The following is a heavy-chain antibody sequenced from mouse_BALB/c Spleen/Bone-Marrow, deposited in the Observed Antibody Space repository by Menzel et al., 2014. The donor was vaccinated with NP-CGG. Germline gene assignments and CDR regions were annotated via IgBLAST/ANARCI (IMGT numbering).Heavy chain of an antibody. CDR1: GYRFTSYV. Sequence: EVQLQQSGPELVKPGASVKMSCKASGYRFTSYVMHWVRQKSGQGLEWIGYINPYNDGTKYNEKFKGKATLTSDKSSSTAYLELSSLTSADSAVYYCGRGVYYDYDEGAMDYWGQGTSATVSS. D-gene: IGHD2-4*01. CDR2: INPYNDGT. J-gene: IGHJ4*01. CDR3: GRGVYYDYDEGAMDY. V-gene: IGHV1-14*01.